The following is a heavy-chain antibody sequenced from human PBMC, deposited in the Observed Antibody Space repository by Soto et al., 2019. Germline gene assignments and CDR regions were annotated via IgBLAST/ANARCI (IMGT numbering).Heavy chain of an antibody. CDR2: IYYSGST. Sequence: SETLSLTCTVSGGSVSSGSYYWSWIRQPPGKGLEWIGYIYYSGSTNYNPSLKSRVTISVDTSKNQFSLKLSSVTAADTAVYYCARARKHYDSTRTHTSLFDYWGQGTLVTVSS. CDR1: GGSVSSGSYY. D-gene: IGHD3-22*01. J-gene: IGHJ4*02. V-gene: IGHV4-61*01. CDR3: ARARKHYDSTRTHTSLFDY.